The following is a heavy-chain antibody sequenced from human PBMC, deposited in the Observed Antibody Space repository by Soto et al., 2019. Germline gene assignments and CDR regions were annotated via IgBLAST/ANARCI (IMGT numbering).Heavy chain of an antibody. Sequence: GGSLRLSCAASGFTVSSNYMSWVRQAPGKGLEWVSVIYSGGSTYYADSVKGRFTISRDNSKNTLYLQMNSLRAEDTAVYYCARGYNWDMITFGGVIVINTQFDYWGQGTLVTVSS. CDR3: ARGYNWDMITFGGVIVINTQFDY. CDR2: IYSGGST. CDR1: GFTVSSNY. J-gene: IGHJ4*02. V-gene: IGHV3-66*01. D-gene: IGHD3-16*02.